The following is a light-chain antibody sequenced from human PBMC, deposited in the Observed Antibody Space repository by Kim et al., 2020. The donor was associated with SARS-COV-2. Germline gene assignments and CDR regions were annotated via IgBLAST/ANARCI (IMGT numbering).Light chain of an antibody. Sequence: QSALTQTASVSGFPGQSITISCTGTNSDIGAYDYVAFFHQHPDKVPRLIIYDINKRPSGISSRFSGSKSGNTASLTISGLQADDEADYYCSSYTLSDTFVFGSGTKLTVL. CDR1: NSDIGAYDY. CDR2: DIN. CDR3: SSYTLSDTFV. V-gene: IGLV2-14*03. J-gene: IGLJ1*01.